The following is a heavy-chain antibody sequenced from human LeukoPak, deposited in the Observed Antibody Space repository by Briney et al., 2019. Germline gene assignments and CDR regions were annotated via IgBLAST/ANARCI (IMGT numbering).Heavy chain of an antibody. D-gene: IGHD2-2*01. V-gene: IGHV3-21*01. CDR2: ISAGTSNI. CDR3: TRDSYCSSTSCYRGHFDS. CDR1: GFTFSSYW. J-gene: IGHJ4*02. Sequence: GGSLRLSCAASGFTFSSYWMSWVRQAPGKGLEWVSSISAGTSNIDYADSIKGRFTISRDNAKKSLYLQMNSLRAEDTAVYYCTRDSYCSSTSCYRGHFDSWGQGTLVTVSS.